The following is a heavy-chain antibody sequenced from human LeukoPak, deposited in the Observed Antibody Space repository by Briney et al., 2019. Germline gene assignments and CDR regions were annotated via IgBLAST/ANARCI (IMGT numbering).Heavy chain of an antibody. CDR1: GFTVSSNY. V-gene: IGHV3-66*04. D-gene: IGHD3-22*01. CDR2: IYSGGST. CDR3: ASHDYDSSDYYYDFDY. J-gene: IGHJ4*02. Sequence: GGSLRLSCAASGFTVSSNYMSWVRQAPGKGLEWVSVIYSGGSTYYADSVKGRFTISRDNSKNTLYLQMNSLRAEDTAVYYCASHDYDSSDYYYDFDYWGQGTLVTVSS.